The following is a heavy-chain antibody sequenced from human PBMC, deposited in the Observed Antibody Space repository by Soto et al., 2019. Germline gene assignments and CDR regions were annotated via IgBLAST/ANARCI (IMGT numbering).Heavy chain of an antibody. Sequence: QITLKESGPTLVKPTQTLTLTCTFSGFSLSTSGVGVGWIRQPPGKALEWLGFIYWDEDKRYSPSLKSRLTITKDTSKSQVVRTMTNMDPVDTATYYCAHVFTSLAPFDSWGQGTLVTVSA. CDR1: GFSLSTSGVG. V-gene: IGHV2-5*02. CDR2: IYWDEDK. CDR3: AHVFTSLAPFDS. D-gene: IGHD3-10*02. J-gene: IGHJ4*02.